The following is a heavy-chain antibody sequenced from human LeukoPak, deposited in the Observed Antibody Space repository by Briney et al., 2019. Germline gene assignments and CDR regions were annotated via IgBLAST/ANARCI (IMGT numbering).Heavy chain of an antibody. CDR1: GFTFSNYG. Sequence: GGSLRLSYAASGFTFSNYGMHWVRQAPGKGLEWVAVISYDGSNKYYADSVKGRFTISRDNSKDTLYLHMNSLRAEDTAMYFCAKGIGAADFDYWGQGTLVTVSA. CDR3: AKGIGAADFDY. D-gene: IGHD6-13*01. CDR2: ISYDGSNK. V-gene: IGHV3-30*18. J-gene: IGHJ4*02.